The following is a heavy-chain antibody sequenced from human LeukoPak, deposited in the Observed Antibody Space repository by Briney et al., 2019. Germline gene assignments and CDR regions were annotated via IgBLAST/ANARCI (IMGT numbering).Heavy chain of an antibody. CDR3: AREFMTTVTLDV. Sequence: GASVKLSCTASGYTFTGYYLHWMRQAPGQGIEWMGWIKPNSGDTNYSQKVQGRVTVTRDTYISTAFMELSRLTSDDMAVYYCAREFMTTVTLDVWGQGTTVSVSS. CDR1: GYTFTGYY. V-gene: IGHV1-2*02. CDR2: IKPNSGDT. J-gene: IGHJ6*01. D-gene: IGHD4-17*01.